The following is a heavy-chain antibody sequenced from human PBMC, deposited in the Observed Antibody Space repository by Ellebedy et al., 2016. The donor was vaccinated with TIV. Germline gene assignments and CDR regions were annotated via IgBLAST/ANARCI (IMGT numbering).Heavy chain of an antibody. J-gene: IGHJ5*02. Sequence: PGGSLRLSCAASGFTFSSYAMHWARQAPGKGLEWVAFISYDGSNKYHTDSVKGRLTISRDNSNNTVYLQMNSLRPEDTAVYYCAKDRYNGRERWFDPWGQGTLVTVSS. CDR2: ISYDGSNK. D-gene: IGHD1-14*01. V-gene: IGHV3-30*18. CDR3: AKDRYNGRERWFDP. CDR1: GFTFSSYA.